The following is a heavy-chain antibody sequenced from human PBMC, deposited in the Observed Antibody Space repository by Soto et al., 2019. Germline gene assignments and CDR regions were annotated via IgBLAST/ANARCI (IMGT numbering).Heavy chain of an antibody. CDR3: GRLRIVGVKGARIEY. D-gene: IGHD1-26*01. CDR1: GYSFTSYW. Sequence: GESLKISCQGSGYSFTSYWIAWVRQMPGKGLEWMGTIYPGDSDIRYSPSFQGQVTISADKSISTAYLQWSSLKASDTAMYYCGRLRIVGVKGARIEYWGQGTLDTVSS. CDR2: IYPGDSDI. J-gene: IGHJ4*02. V-gene: IGHV5-51*01.